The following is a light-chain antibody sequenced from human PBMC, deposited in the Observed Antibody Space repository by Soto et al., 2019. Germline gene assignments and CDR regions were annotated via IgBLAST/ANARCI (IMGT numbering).Light chain of an antibody. Sequence: EIVLTQSPGTLSLSPGERATLSCRTSQSLSSRYFAWYQQKPGQAPRLLMSGASSRATGIPDRFSGRGSGTDFTLTISRLEPEDFAVYYCQQHGPSFPMCTFGQGTKLEIK. CDR2: GAS. CDR1: QSLSSRY. V-gene: IGKV3-20*01. CDR3: QQHGPSFPMCT. J-gene: IGKJ2*02.